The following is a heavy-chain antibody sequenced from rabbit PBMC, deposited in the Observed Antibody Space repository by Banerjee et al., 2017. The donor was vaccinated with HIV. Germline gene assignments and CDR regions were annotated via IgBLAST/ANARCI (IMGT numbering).Heavy chain of an antibody. CDR2: IYAGSNGNT. CDR3: ARNVGTTYYYGMDL. V-gene: IGHV1S45*01. Sequence: QQQLEESGGGLVKPGGTLTLTCKASGIDFSSYYYMCWVRQAPGKGLEWIACIYAGSNGNTYYASWANCRFTISKTSSTTVTLQMTSLTVADMATYFCARNVGTTYYYGMDLWGQGTLVTVS. D-gene: IGHD1-1*01. CDR1: GIDFSSYYY. J-gene: IGHJ6*01.